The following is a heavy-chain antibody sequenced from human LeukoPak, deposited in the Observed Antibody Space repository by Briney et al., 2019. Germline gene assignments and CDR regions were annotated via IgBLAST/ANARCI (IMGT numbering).Heavy chain of an antibody. J-gene: IGHJ6*03. CDR1: GYSFTSYW. CDR2: IYPGDPDT. Sequence: GESLKISCKGSGYSFTSYWIGWVRQMPGKGLEWMGIIYPGDPDTRYSPSFQGQVTISADKSISTAYLQWSSLKASDTAMYYCARTPLGPQVYYYYMDVWGKGTTVTVSS. V-gene: IGHV5-51*01. D-gene: IGHD3-16*02. CDR3: ARTPLGPQVYYYYMDV.